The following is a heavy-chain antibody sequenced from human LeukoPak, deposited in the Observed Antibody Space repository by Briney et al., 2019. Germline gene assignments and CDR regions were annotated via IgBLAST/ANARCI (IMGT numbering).Heavy chain of an antibody. CDR1: GYTFTSYA. J-gene: IGHJ4*02. CDR2: IIPILGIA. D-gene: IGHD2-15*01. V-gene: IGHV1-69*04. CDR3: ARAGFRSDPLPDY. Sequence: ASVKVSCKASGYTFTSYAIRWVRQAPGQGLEWMGRIIPILGIANYAQKFQGRVTITADKSTSTAYMELSSLRSEDTAVYYCARAGFRSDPLPDYWGQGTLVTVSS.